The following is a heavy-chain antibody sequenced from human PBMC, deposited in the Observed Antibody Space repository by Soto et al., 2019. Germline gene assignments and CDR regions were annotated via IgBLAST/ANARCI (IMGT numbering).Heavy chain of an antibody. CDR3: AKDWRPYYYYSSGYYSDWYFDL. Sequence: GGSLRLSCAASGFTFSSDGMHWVRQAPGKGLEWVAVISYDGSNKYYADSVKGRFTISRDNSKNTLYLQMNSLRAEDTAVYYCAKDWRPYYYYSSGYYSDWYFDLWGRGTLVTVSS. J-gene: IGHJ2*01. D-gene: IGHD3-22*01. CDR2: ISYDGSNK. V-gene: IGHV3-30*18. CDR1: GFTFSSDG.